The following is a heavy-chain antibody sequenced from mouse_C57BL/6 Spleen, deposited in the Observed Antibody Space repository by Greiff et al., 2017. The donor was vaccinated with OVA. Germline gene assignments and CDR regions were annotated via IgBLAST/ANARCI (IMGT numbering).Heavy chain of an antibody. CDR1: GYTFTDYE. V-gene: IGHV1-15*01. CDR2: IDPETGGT. J-gene: IGHJ2*01. Sequence: VKLQESGAELVRPGASVTLSCKASGYTFTDYEMHWVKQTPVHGLEWIGAIDPETGGTAYNQKFKGKAILTADKSSSTAYMELRSLTSEDSAVYYCTRVLEDYFDYWGQGTTLTVSS. CDR3: TRVLEDYFDY. D-gene: IGHD2-14*01.